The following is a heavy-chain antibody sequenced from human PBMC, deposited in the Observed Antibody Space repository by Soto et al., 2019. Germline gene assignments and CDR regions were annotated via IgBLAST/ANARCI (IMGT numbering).Heavy chain of an antibody. CDR3: AADRRGQFDI. J-gene: IGHJ3*02. D-gene: IGHD3-16*01. Sequence: SVKVSCKASGFTFTSSAVQRVRQARGQRLEWIGWIVVGSGNTNYAQKFQERVTITRDMSTSTAYMELSSLRSEDTAVYYCAADRRGQFDIWGQGTMVTVSS. CDR1: GFTFTSSA. CDR2: IVVGSGNT. V-gene: IGHV1-58*01.